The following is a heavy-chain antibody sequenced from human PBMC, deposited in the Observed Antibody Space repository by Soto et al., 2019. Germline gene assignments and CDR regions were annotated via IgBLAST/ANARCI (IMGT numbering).Heavy chain of an antibody. CDR1: GFIFSSYT. CDR2: ISSGGTFI. J-gene: IGHJ4*02. CDR3: ARDQLTTLTTEFDY. V-gene: IGHV3-21*06. D-gene: IGHD4-4*01. Sequence: PGGSLRLSCAASGFIFSSYTMNWVRQSSGRGLEWVSSISSGGTFIYYADSVRGRFTISRDNAQNSLYLQMNSLRAEDTAVYYCARDQLTTLTTEFDYWGQGTLVTVSS.